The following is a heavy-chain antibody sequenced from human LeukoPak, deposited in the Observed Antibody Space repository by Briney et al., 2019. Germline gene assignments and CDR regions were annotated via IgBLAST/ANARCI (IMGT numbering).Heavy chain of an antibody. CDR2: IYYSGST. V-gene: IGHV4-59*12. J-gene: IGHJ6*03. Sequence: SETLSLTCSVSNGSISDYYWTWIRQPPGKGLEWVGWIYYSGSTNYNPSLKSRVTISVDTSKNQFSLKLSSVTAADTAVYYCARRLGRKFGERFYYYHYMDVWGKGTTVTISS. CDR1: NGSISDYY. D-gene: IGHD3-10*01. CDR3: ARRLGRKFGERFYYYHYMDV.